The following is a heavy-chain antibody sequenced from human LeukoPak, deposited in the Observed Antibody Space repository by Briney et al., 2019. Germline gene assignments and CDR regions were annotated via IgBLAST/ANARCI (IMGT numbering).Heavy chain of an antibody. CDR2: ISGRGAST. CDR3: AKGLGITTFDAFDI. J-gene: IGHJ3*02. V-gene: IGHV3-23*01. D-gene: IGHD1-1*01. Sequence: GGSLRPSCAASGFTFSNNAMTWVRQAPGKGLEWVSAISGRGASTYYADSVKGRFTISRDNSKNTLYLQMNNLRAEDTAVYYCAKGLGITTFDAFDIWGQGTMVTVSS. CDR1: GFTFSNNA.